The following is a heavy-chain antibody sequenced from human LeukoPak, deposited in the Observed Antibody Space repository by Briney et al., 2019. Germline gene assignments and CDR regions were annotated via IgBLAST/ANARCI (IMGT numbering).Heavy chain of an antibody. J-gene: IGHJ5*02. CDR3: ARNPDTAMVLRFYNWFDP. V-gene: IGHV4-34*01. CDR2: INHSGST. D-gene: IGHD5-18*01. CDR1: GGSFSGYY. Sequence: SETLSLTCAVYGGSFSGYYWSWIRQPPGKGLEWIGEINHSGSTNYNPSLKSRVTISVDTSKNQFSLKLSSVTAADTAVYYCARNPDTAMVLRFYNWFDPWGQETLVTVSS.